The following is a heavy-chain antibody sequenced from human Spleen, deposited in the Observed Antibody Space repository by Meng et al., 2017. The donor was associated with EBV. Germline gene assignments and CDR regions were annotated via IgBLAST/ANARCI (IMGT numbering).Heavy chain of an antibody. CDR2: ISIYNGNT. V-gene: IGHV1-18*01. D-gene: IGHD3-22*01. CDR1: GYTFTTHV. Sequence: QVQLVQSGAEVKKPGASVKVSCTASGYTFTTHVINWVRQGPGQGLEWMGCISIYNGNTNYGQKFQDRLSMTTDTSTSTVYIELRGLRSDDTAVYYCARALYYYDIGRLDPWGQGTLVTVSS. CDR3: ARALYYYDIGRLDP. J-gene: IGHJ5*02.